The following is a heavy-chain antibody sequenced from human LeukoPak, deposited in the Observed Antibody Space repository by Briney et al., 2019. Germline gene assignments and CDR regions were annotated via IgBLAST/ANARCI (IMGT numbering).Heavy chain of an antibody. J-gene: IGHJ6*03. D-gene: IGHD3-22*01. CDR3: ARDPHYDSSGYTDAENYYYYMDV. CDR1: GFTFSSYG. V-gene: IGHV3-30*03. Sequence: GRSLRLSCAASGFTFSSYGMHWVRQAPGKGLEWVAVISYDGSNKYYADSVKGRFTISRDNGKNSLYLQMNSLRAEDTALYYCARDPHYDSSGYTDAENYYYYMDVWGKGTTVTVSS. CDR2: ISYDGSNK.